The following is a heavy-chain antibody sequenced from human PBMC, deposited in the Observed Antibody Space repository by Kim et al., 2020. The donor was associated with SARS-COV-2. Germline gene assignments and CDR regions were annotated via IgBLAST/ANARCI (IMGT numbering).Heavy chain of an antibody. CDR3: ARDQYYYGSGSIGSRYYGMDV. CDR2: IYYSGST. D-gene: IGHD3-10*01. V-gene: IGHV4-31*03. J-gene: IGHJ6*02. CDR1: GGSISSGGYY. Sequence: SETLSLTCTVSGGSISSGGYYWSWIRQHPGKGLEWIGYIYYSGSTYYNPSLKSRVTISVDTSKNQFSLKLSSVTAADTAVYYCARDQYYYGSGSIGSRYYGMDVWGQGTTVTVSS.